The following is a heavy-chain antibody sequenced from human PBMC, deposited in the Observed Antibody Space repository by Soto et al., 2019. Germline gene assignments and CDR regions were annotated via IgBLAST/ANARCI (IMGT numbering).Heavy chain of an antibody. CDR2: ISAYNGNT. J-gene: IGHJ6*01. CDR3: ARDCSSTSCYYYYYGRDV. Sequence: ASVKVSGKASGYTFTSYGISWVRQAPGQGLEWMGWISAYNGNTNYAQKLQGRVTMTTDTSTSTAYMELRSLRSDDTAVYYCARDCSSTSCYYYYYGRDVRGKGTTVTDSS. D-gene: IGHD2-2*01. V-gene: IGHV1-18*01. CDR1: GYTFTSYG.